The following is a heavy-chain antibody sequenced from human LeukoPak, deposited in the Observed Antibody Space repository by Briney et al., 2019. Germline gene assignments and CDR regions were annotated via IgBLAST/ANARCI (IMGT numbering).Heavy chain of an antibody. CDR1: GGFINSYY. J-gene: IGHJ4*02. CDR3: AGRVGYNYAYDY. CDR2: IYYSGRT. D-gene: IGHD5-18*01. V-gene: IGHV4-59*01. Sequence: SETLSLTCTVSGGFINSYYWSWIRQPPGKGLEWIGYIYYSGRTNYNPALKSRVTISVDTSKNQFSLKLSSVTAADTAVYYCAGRVGYNYAYDYWGQGTLVTVSS.